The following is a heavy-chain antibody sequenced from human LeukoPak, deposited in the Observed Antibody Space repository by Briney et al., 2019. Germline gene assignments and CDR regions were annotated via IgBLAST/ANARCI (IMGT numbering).Heavy chain of an antibody. V-gene: IGHV1-18*01. CDR2: ISAYNGNT. D-gene: IGHD2-21*02. CDR3: ARGWNSYCGGDCCFDY. J-gene: IGHJ4*02. Sequence: ASVKVSCKASGYTFTSYGISWVRQAPGQGLEWMGWISAYNGNTNYAQKLQGRVTMTTDTSTSTAYMELRSLRPDDTAVYYCARGWNSYCGGDCCFDYWGQGTLLTVSS. CDR1: GYTFTSYG.